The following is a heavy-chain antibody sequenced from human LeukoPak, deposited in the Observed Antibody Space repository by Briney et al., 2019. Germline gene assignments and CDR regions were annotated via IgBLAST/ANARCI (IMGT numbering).Heavy chain of an antibody. CDR1: GYTFTSYG. Sequence: GASVKVSCKASGYTFTSYGISWVRQAPGQGLEWMGWISAYNGNTNYAQKLQGRVTMTTGTSTRTAYMELRSLRSDDTAVYYCARGYYYDSMIDAFDIWGQGTMVTVSS. CDR2: ISAYNGNT. CDR3: ARGYYYDSMIDAFDI. D-gene: IGHD3-22*01. J-gene: IGHJ3*02. V-gene: IGHV1-18*01.